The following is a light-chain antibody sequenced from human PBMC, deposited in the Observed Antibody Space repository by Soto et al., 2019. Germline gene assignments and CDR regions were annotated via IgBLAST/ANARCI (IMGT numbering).Light chain of an antibody. J-gene: IGKJ1*01. CDR2: WAS. CDR1: QSILYSSNNKNY. V-gene: IGKV4-1*01. Sequence: DIVLTQSPDSLAGSLGERATINCKSSQSILYSSNNKNYLACYQQKPGQPPKLLIYWASTRESGVPDRFSGSGSGTDFTLTISSLQAEDVAVYYCRQYYSTQTFGQGTKVDIK. CDR3: RQYYSTQT.